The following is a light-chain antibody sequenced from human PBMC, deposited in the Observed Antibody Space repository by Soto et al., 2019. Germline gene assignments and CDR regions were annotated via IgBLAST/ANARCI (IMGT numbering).Light chain of an antibody. J-gene: IGLJ1*01. CDR2: EVS. CDR1: SSDVGGYNY. CDR3: SSYAGSTYV. Sequence: QSVLTQPASVSGSPGQSITISCTGTSSDVGGYNYVSWYQQHPGKAPKLMIYEVSNRPSGVSNRFSGSKSGNTASLTISGLQDEDEADYYCSSYAGSTYVFGTGTKVTVL. V-gene: IGLV2-14*01.